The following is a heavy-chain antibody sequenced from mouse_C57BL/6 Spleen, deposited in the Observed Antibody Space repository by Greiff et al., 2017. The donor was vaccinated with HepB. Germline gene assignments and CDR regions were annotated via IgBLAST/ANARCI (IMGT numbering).Heavy chain of an antibody. V-gene: IGHV14-4*01. J-gene: IGHJ2*01. CDR2: IDPENGDT. CDR1: GFNIKDDY. Sequence: VQLQQSGAELVRPGASVKLSCTASGFNIKDDYMHWVKQRPEQGLEWIGWIDPENGDTEYASKFQGKATITADTSSNTAYLQLSSLTSEDTAVYYGTPITTVVATEYFDYWGQGTTLTVSS. D-gene: IGHD1-1*01. CDR3: TPITTVVATEYFDY.